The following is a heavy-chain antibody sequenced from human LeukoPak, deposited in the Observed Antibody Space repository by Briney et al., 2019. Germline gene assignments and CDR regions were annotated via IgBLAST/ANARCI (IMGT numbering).Heavy chain of an antibody. CDR1: GGSFSGYY. V-gene: IGHV4-34*01. CDR3: ARAGRFGAMAYPRTYYYGMDV. CDR2: INHSGST. D-gene: IGHD5-18*01. J-gene: IGHJ6*02. Sequence: PSETLSLTCAVYGGSFSGYYWSWIRQPPGKGLEWIGEINHSGSTNHNPSLKSRVTISVDTSKNQFSLKLSSVTAADTAVYYCARAGRFGAMAYPRTYYYGMDVWGQGTTVTVSS.